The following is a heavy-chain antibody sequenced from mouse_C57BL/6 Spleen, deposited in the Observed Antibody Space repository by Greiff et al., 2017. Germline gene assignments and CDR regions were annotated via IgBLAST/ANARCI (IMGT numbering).Heavy chain of an antibody. CDR1: GYTFTSYW. V-gene: IGHV1-69*01. D-gene: IGHD1-1*01. J-gene: IGHJ4*01. CDR2: INPSDSYT. CDR3: ARGGVVGAMDY. Sequence: QVQLQQPGAELVMPGASVKLSCKASGYTFTSYWMHWVKQRPGQGLEWIGEINPSDSYTNYNQKFKGKSTLTVDKSSNTAYMQLSSLTSEDSAVYACARGGVVGAMDYWGQGTSVTVSS.